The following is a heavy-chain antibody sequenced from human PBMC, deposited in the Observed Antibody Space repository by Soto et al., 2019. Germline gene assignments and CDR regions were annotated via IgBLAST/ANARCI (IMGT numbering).Heavy chain of an antibody. CDR2: MYYGGST. Sequence: SETLSLTCTVSGDSIYGDFWSWIRQPPGKALEWIGYMYYGGSTNYNPSPKGRGTISVDTSKNQFSLKLSSVTAADTAVYYCARYYYGSGSPFYYYGMDVWGQGTTVTVSS. CDR3: ARYYYGSGSPFYYYGMDV. J-gene: IGHJ6*02. V-gene: IGHV4-59*12. CDR1: GDSIYGDF. D-gene: IGHD3-10*01.